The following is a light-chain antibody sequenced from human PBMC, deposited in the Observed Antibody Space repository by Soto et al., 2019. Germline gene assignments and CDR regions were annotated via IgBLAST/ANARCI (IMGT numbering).Light chain of an antibody. CDR2: EGT. CDR1: SSDVGIYNL. CDR3: CSYAGSNTYV. V-gene: IGLV2-23*01. J-gene: IGLJ1*01. Sequence: QSALTQPASVSGSPGQSITISCTGTSSDVGIYNLVSWYQQHPGKAPKLMIYEGTRRPSGVSHRFSGSKSGNTASLTISGLQAEDEADYYCCSYAGSNTYVFGTGTKLTV.